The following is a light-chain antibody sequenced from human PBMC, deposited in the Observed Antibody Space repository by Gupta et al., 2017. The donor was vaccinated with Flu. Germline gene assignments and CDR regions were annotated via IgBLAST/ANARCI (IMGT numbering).Light chain of an antibody. V-gene: IGLV2-14*01. J-gene: IGLJ3*02. CDR2: EVN. Sequence: SLTISCTGTSSAVGGYDYVSWYPQHPGKAPNLMFYEVNNRPSGVSNRFSGSKSGNTASLTISGLQAEDESDYYCSSYTSSKTWVFGGGTKVTVL. CDR1: SSAVGGYDY. CDR3: SSYTSSKTWV.